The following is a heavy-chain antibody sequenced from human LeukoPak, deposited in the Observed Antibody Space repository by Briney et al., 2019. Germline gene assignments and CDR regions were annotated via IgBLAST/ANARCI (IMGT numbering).Heavy chain of an antibody. Sequence: PSETLSLTCAVHGGSFSGYYWSWIRQPPGKGLEWIGEINHSGSTNYNPSLKSRVTISVDTSKNQFSLKLSSVTAADTAVYYCARGTHYGDLDYWGQGTLVTASS. CDR3: ARGTHYGDLDY. CDR1: GGSFSGYY. J-gene: IGHJ4*02. CDR2: INHSGST. V-gene: IGHV4-34*01. D-gene: IGHD4-17*01.